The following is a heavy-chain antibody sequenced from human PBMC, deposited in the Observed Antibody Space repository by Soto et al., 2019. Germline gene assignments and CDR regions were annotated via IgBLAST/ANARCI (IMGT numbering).Heavy chain of an antibody. V-gene: IGHV1-46*01. CDR2: INPSGGST. Sequence: ASVKVSCKASGYTFTSYYIHWVRQAPGQGLEWMGIINPSGGSTSYAQKFQGRVTMTRDTSTSTVYMELSSLRSEDTAVYYCARDHLDYYYGMDVWGQGTTVTVSS. J-gene: IGHJ6*02. CDR1: GYTFTSYY. CDR3: ARDHLDYYYGMDV.